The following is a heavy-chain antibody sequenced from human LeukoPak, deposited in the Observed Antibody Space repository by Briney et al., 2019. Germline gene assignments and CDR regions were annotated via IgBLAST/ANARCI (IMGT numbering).Heavy chain of an antibody. V-gene: IGHV4-30-2*01. CDR2: IFHTGST. J-gene: IGHJ5*02. D-gene: IGHD3-10*01. Sequence: KTSETLSLTCVVSGDSISSGGYAWSWIRQPPGKGLEWIGYIFHTGSTFYNPSLKSRVTISVDISKNQFSLRLSSVTAAGTAVYYCARELWFANAPGSWLDPWGQGTLVTVST. CDR3: ARELWFANAPGSWLDP. CDR1: GDSISSGGYA.